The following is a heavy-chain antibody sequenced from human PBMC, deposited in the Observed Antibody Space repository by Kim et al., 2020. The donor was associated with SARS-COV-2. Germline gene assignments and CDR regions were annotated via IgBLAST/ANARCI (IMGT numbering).Heavy chain of an antibody. J-gene: IGHJ4*02. Sequence: KGKTNYARQLQGRVTMTTDTSTSTAYMELRSLRSDDTAVYYCARDPGIDYWGQGTLVTVSS. V-gene: IGHV1-18*01. CDR2: KGKT. CDR3: ARDPGIDY.